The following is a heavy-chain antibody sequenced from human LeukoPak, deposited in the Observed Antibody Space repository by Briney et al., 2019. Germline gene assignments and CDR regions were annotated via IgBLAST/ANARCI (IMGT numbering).Heavy chain of an antibody. CDR2: INHSGST. CDR3: ARGRDAVVTLGPNWFGP. J-gene: IGHJ5*02. V-gene: IGHV4-34*01. D-gene: IGHD4-23*01. Sequence: SETLSLTCAVYGGSFGGYYWSWIRQPPGKGLEWIGEINHSGSTNYNPSLKSRVTISVDTSKNQFSLKLSSVTAADTAVYYCARGRDAVVTLGPNWFGPWGQGTLVTVSS. CDR1: GGSFGGYY.